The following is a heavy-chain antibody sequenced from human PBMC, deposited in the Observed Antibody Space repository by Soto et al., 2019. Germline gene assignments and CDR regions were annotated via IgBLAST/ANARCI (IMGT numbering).Heavy chain of an antibody. J-gene: IGHJ6*02. CDR2: ISYDGSNT. D-gene: IGHD6-13*01. CDR3: ARDLGAYSSSGRYYYGMDV. V-gene: IGHV3-30-3*01. CDR1: GFTFSSFA. Sequence: QVQLVESGGGVVHPGRSLRLSCEASGFTFSSFARHWFRQAPGKGLEGVAVISYDGSNTYYADSVKGRFTISRDNFKNRLYLQMNSLRAEDTAVYYCARDLGAYSSSGRYYYGMDVWGQGTTVTVSS.